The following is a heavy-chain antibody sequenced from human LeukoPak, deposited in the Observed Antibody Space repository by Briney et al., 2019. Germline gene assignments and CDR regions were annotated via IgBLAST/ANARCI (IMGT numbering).Heavy chain of an antibody. CDR3: ARRGIWDLQIGNWFDP. Sequence: PSHTLSLTCSLSGDSITTNSYWSGWLRQSPGKGLEWIGRIYSSGNRYYNRSLTSRATISTDTSKIQFSLRLAAVTAAYSAVYYCARRGIWDLQIGNWFDPWGQGILVTVSS. D-gene: IGHD3-16*01. J-gene: IGHJ5*02. CDR2: IYSSGNR. CDR1: GDSITTNSYW. V-gene: IGHV4-39*01.